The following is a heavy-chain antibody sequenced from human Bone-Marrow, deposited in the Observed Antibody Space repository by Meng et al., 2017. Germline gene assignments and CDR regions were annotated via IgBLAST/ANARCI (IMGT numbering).Heavy chain of an antibody. CDR1: GFIFSSHA. V-gene: IGHV3-23*01. CDR2: ISSSGGAT. D-gene: IGHD4/OR15-4a*01. CDR3: ARYGGNYNFDY. Sequence: EVQLLESGGGLVQPGGSLRLSCAASGFIFSSHAMRWVRQAAGKGLEWVSAISSSGGATSYADSVKGRSTISRDNSKNTLYLQMNSLRADDTAVYYCARYGGNYNFDYWGQGTLVTVSS. J-gene: IGHJ4*02.